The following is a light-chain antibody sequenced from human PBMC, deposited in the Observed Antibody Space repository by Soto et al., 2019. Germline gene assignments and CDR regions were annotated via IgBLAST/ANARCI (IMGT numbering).Light chain of an antibody. V-gene: IGLV2-23*01. CDR3: CSYAGSSTHVV. J-gene: IGLJ2*01. CDR1: SSDIGSYNL. CDR2: EGT. Sequence: QSALTQPASVSGSPGQSITISCTGTSSDIGSYNLVSWYQQHPGKAPKLMICEGTKRPSGVSNRFSGSKSGNTASLTISGLQAEDEADYYCCSYAGSSTHVVFGGGTQLTVL.